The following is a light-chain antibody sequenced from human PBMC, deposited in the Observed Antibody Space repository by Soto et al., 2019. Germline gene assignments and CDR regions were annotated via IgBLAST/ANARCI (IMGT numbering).Light chain of an antibody. CDR2: IAS. Sequence: EIVLTQSPGTLSLFAGERATLSCRATQSVSSNYLAWYQQKSGQAPRLLIYIASRRATGIPDRFSGSGSGTDFTLTISRLEPEHSAVYYCQQYGTSPWTFGQGTKVEIK. CDR3: QQYGTSPWT. J-gene: IGKJ1*01. CDR1: QSVSSNY. V-gene: IGKV3-20*01.